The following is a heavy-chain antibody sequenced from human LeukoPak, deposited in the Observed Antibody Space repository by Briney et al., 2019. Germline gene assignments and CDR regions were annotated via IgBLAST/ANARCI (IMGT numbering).Heavy chain of an antibody. CDR3: ASRSGSQYAFDI. J-gene: IGHJ3*02. D-gene: IGHD1-26*01. CDR1: GYTFTSYG. V-gene: IGHV1-18*01. Sequence: VASVTVSCTSSGYTFTSYGISWVRQASGQGLEWMGWISAYNGNTNYAQKLQGRVTMTTDTSTSTAYMELRSLRSDDTAVYYCASRSGSQYAFDIWGQGTMVTVSS. CDR2: ISAYNGNT.